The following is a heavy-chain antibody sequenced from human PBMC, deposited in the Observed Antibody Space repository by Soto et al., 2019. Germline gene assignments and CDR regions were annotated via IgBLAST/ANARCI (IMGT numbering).Heavy chain of an antibody. Sequence: PGGSLRLSCVASEITFTTYTMSWVRQAPGKGLEWVAAISGSGSGTYYADSVKGRFTISRDNSKKTMYPQMNALRVDDTAIYYCAKLPDSASRFSLDYWGQGSLVTVSS. CDR3: AKLPDSASRFSLDY. CDR1: EITFTTYT. CDR2: ISGSGSGT. V-gene: IGHV3-23*01. J-gene: IGHJ4*02. D-gene: IGHD6-13*01.